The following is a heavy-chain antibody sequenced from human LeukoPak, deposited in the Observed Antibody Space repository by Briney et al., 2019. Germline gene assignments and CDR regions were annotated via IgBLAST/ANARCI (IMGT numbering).Heavy chain of an antibody. CDR1: GFTFSSYA. D-gene: IGHD3-3*01. CDR3: ARNRNYDFWSGYSG. V-gene: IGHV4-34*08. J-gene: IGHJ4*02. CDR2: INHSGST. Sequence: GSLRLSCAASGFTFSSYAMSWIRQPPGKGLEWIGEINHSGSTNYNPSLKSRVTISVDTSKNQFSLKLSSVTAADTAVYYCARNRNYDFWSGYSGWGQGTLVTVSS.